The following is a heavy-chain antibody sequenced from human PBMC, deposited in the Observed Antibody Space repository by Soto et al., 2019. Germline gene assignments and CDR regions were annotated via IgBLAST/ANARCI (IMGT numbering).Heavy chain of an antibody. D-gene: IGHD3-10*01. J-gene: IGHJ5*02. CDR2: ISSSSSYI. V-gene: IGHV3-21*01. Sequence: EVQLVESGGGLVKPGGSLRLSCAASGFTFSSYSMNWVRQAPGKGLEWVSSISSSSSYIYYAASVKGRFTISRDNAKNSLYLQMNILRAEDTAVYYCARVTMVRGVISDWFDPWGQGTLVTVSS. CDR3: ARVTMVRGVISDWFDP. CDR1: GFTFSSYS.